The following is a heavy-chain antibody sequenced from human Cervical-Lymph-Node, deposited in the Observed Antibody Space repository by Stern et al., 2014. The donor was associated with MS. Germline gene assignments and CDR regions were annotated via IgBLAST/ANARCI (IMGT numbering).Heavy chain of an antibody. V-gene: IGHV3-30-3*01. CDR1: GFTFSSYA. Sequence: VQLVESGGGVVQPGRSLRLSCAASGFTFSSYAMHWVRQAPGKVLEWVAVISYDGSNKYYADSVKGRFTISRDNSKNTLYLQMNSLRAEDTAVYYCASLSYYYDSSGYSDAFDIWGQGTMVTVSS. J-gene: IGHJ3*02. CDR3: ASLSYYYDSSGYSDAFDI. CDR2: ISYDGSNK. D-gene: IGHD3-22*01.